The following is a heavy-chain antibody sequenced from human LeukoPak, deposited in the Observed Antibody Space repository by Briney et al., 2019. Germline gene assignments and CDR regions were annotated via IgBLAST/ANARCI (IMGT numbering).Heavy chain of an antibody. CDR3: TSLVHYYDGGGMAFDI. CDR2: VNSDGSST. CDR1: AFTLSNYA. Sequence: GGSLRFSGAASAFTLSNYAMHWVRQAPGKGLVWVPRVNSDGSSTIYADSVRGRFTVSRDNAKNTVYRQMNSLRAEDTAVYFCTSLVHYYDGGGMAFDIWGQGTMVTVSS. J-gene: IGHJ3*02. V-gene: IGHV3-74*01. D-gene: IGHD3-22*01.